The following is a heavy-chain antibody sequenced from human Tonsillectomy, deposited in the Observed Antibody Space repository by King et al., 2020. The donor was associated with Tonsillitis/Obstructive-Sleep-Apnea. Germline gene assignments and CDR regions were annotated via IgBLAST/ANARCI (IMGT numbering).Heavy chain of an antibody. CDR2: IYYSGST. CDR1: GGSVSGGYFY. CDR3: ARYGCSSTRCFTNWFDP. Sequence: QLQESGPGLVKPSETLSLTCTVSGGSVSGGYFYWSWIRQPPGKGLEWIGYIYYSGSTSYNPSLKSRVTISLDKSRNQFSLRLSSVTAADTAVYYCARYGCSSTRCFTNWFDPWGQGTLVTVSS. V-gene: IGHV4-61*01. J-gene: IGHJ5*02. D-gene: IGHD2-15*01.